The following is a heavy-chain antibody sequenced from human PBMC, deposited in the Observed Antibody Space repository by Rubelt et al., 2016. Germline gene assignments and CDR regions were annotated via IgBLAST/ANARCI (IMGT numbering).Heavy chain of an antibody. D-gene: IGHD3-3*01. V-gene: IGHV5-10-1*01. CDR3: ARQRITIFGVVYYYYGMDV. CDR2: IDPSDSYT. Sequence: GWIGGIDPSDSYTNYSPSLQGHVTISADKSISTAYLQWSSLKASDTAMYYCARQRITIFGVVYYYYGMDVWGQGTTVTVSS. J-gene: IGHJ6*02.